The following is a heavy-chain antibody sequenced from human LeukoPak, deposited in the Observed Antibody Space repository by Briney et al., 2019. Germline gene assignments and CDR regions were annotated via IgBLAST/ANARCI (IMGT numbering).Heavy chain of an antibody. D-gene: IGHD4/OR15-4a*01. Sequence: SETLSLTCTVSGGSTSSSSYYWGWIRQPPGKGLEWIGSIYYSGSTYYNPSLKSRVTISVDTSKNQFSLKLSSVTAADTAVYYCAREDPQTRVPEGMDVWGQGTTVTVSS. J-gene: IGHJ6*02. CDR1: GGSTSSSSYY. V-gene: IGHV4-39*02. CDR3: AREDPQTRVPEGMDV. CDR2: IYYSGST.